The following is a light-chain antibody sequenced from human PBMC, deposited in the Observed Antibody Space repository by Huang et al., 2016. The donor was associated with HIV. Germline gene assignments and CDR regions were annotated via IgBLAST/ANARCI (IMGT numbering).Light chain of an antibody. J-gene: IGKJ2*01. CDR1: QSVDNN. CDR2: STS. V-gene: IGKV3-15*01. CDR3: QHYRKTPPMYT. Sequence: EVVMTQSPGTLSVSPRERVTLSCKTSQSVDNNLAWYQQTPGQAPRLLLYSTSTRATGVPARFSGGGSGTEFTLTISSLQSEDFGIYYCQHYRKTPPMYTFGQGTKLQI.